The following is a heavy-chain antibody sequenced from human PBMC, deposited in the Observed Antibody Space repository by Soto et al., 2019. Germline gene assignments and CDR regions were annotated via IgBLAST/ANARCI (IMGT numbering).Heavy chain of an antibody. J-gene: IGHJ4*02. CDR1: GGSVSNKTYY. CDR2: VYYSGTS. V-gene: IGHV4-61*01. CDR3: ARTTAVPNTLRSRYFFDY. Sequence: SETLSLTCSVSGGSVSNKTYYWSWIRQPPGKRLEWIGYVYYSGTSNYNPSLKSRVTISVDLSKNQFSLRLSSVTTADTALYYCARTTAVPNTLRSRYFFDYWGQGTLVTVSS. D-gene: IGHD4-17*01.